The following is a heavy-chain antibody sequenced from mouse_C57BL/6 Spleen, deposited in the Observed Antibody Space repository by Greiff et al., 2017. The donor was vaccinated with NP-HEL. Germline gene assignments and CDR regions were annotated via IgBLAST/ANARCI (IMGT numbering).Heavy chain of an antibody. D-gene: IGHD1-1*02. J-gene: IGHJ3*01. CDR3: ARVTVYGDWFAD. Sequence: VQLQQPGAELVMPGASVKLSCKASGYTFTSYWMHWVKQRPGQGLEWIGEIDPSDSYTNYNQKFKGKSTLTVDKSSSTAYMQLSSLTSEDSAFDYCARVTVYGDWFADWGKGTLVTVSA. CDR2: IDPSDSYT. CDR1: GYTFTSYW. V-gene: IGHV1-69*01.